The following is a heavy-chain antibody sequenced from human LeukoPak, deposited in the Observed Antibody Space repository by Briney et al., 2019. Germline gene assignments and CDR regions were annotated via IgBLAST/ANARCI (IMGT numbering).Heavy chain of an antibody. Sequence: GGSLRLSCAASGFTFSSYARHWVRQAPGKGLEWVAVISYDGSNKYYADSVKGRFTISRDNSKNTLYLQMNSLRAEDTAVYYCARDHDYGGNSGPDYWGQGTLVTVSS. V-gene: IGHV3-30*04. D-gene: IGHD4-23*01. CDR1: GFTFSSYA. CDR3: ARDHDYGGNSGPDY. J-gene: IGHJ4*02. CDR2: ISYDGSNK.